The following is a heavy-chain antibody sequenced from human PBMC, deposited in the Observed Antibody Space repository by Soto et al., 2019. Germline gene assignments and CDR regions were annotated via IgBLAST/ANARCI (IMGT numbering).Heavy chain of an antibody. Sequence: ASETLSLTCTVSGGSVSSGVYYWSWIRQPPGKGLEWIGYIYHSGSPNYNPSLKSRVTISVDTSKNQFSLKLSSVTAADTAVYYCAREFGSYPYYFDYWGQGTLVTVS. J-gene: IGHJ4*02. D-gene: IGHD1-26*01. CDR2: IYHSGSP. V-gene: IGHV4-61*08. CDR3: AREFGSYPYYFDY. CDR1: GGSVSSGVYY.